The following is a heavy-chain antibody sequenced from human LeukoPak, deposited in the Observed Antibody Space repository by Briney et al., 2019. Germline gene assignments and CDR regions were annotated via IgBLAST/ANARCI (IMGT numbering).Heavy chain of an antibody. V-gene: IGHV3-23*01. D-gene: IGHD6-19*01. CDR3: AKDPIKASRRQWLVLGFDY. CDR1: GFTFSSYA. Sequence: GGSLRLSCAASGFTFSSYAMSWVRQDPGKGLEWVSAISGSGGSTYYADSVKGRFTISRDNSKNTLYLQMNSLRAEDTAVYYCAKDPIKASRRQWLVLGFDYWGQGTLVTVSS. CDR2: ISGSGGST. J-gene: IGHJ4*02.